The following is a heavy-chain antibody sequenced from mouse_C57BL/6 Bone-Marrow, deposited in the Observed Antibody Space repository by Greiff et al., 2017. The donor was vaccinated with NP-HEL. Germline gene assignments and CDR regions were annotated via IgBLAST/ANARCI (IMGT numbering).Heavy chain of an antibody. D-gene: IGHD2-4*01. V-gene: IGHV5-6*01. J-gene: IGHJ3*01. CDR2: ISSGGSYT. Sequence: EVQVVESGGDLVKPGGSLKLSCAASGFTFSSYGMSWARQTPDKRLEWVATISSGGSYTYYPDSVKGRFTISRDNAKNTLYLQMSSLKSEDTAMYYCASPYDYDVAWFAYWGQGTLVTVSA. CDR3: ASPYDYDVAWFAY. CDR1: GFTFSSYG.